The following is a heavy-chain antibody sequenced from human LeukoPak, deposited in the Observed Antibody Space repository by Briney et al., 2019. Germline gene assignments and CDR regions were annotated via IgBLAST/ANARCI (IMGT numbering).Heavy chain of an antibody. J-gene: IGHJ4*02. CDR1: GYTFTGYY. CDR2: INPNSGGT. D-gene: IGHD2-2*01. V-gene: IGHV1-2*02. Sequence: ASVKVSCKTSGYTFTGYYIHWVRQAPGQGLEWMGWINPNSGGTNYAQKFQGRVTMTRDTSISTAYMELSRLRSDDTAVYYCARVVGYCSSTSCDYYFDYWGQGTLVTVSS. CDR3: ARVVGYCSSTSCDYYFDY.